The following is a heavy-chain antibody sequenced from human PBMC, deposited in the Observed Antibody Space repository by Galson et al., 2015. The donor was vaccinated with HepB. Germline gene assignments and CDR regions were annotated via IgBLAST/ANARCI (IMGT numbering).Heavy chain of an antibody. J-gene: IGHJ4*02. Sequence: SLRLSCAASGFTFSSYGMHWVRQAPGKGLEWVAVISYDGSNKYYADSVKGRFTISRDNSKNTLYLQMNSLRAEDTAVYYCAKVPDVIAPDFDYWGQGTLVTVSS. CDR2: ISYDGSNK. V-gene: IGHV3-30*18. CDR3: AKVPDVIAPDFDY. D-gene: IGHD2/OR15-2a*01. CDR1: GFTFSSYG.